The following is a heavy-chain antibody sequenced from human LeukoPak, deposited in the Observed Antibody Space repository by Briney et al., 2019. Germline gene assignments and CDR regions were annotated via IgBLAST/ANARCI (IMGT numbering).Heavy chain of an antibody. CDR1: GYTFTGYY. J-gene: IGHJ6*02. Sequence: ASVKVSCKASGYTFTGYYMHWVRQAPGQGLEWMGWINPNSGGTNYAQKFQGRVTMTRDTSISTAYMGLSRLRSDDTAVYYCARGDLGYCSSTSCPPHYYYYYGMDVWGQGTTVTVSS. D-gene: IGHD2-2*01. CDR2: INPNSGGT. CDR3: ARGDLGYCSSTSCPPHYYYYYGMDV. V-gene: IGHV1-2*02.